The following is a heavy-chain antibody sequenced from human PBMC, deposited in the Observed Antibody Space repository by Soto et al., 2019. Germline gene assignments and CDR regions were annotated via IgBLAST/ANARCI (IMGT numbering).Heavy chain of an antibody. J-gene: IGHJ4*02. CDR2: IPYDGSNK. D-gene: IGHD6-6*01. V-gene: IGHV3-30-3*01. CDR3: ASDGFSSSPVAGDY. CDR1: GFTFSSYA. Sequence: LRLSCAASGFTFSSYAMHWVRQAPGKGLEWVAVIPYDGSNKYYADSVKGRFTISRDNSKNTLYLQMNSLRAEDTAVYYCASDGFSSSPVAGDYWGQGTLVTVSS.